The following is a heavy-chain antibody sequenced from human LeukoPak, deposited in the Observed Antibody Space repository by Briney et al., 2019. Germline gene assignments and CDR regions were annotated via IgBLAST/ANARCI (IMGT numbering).Heavy chain of an antibody. V-gene: IGHV5-51*01. CDR1: GYSFTSYW. CDR3: ARVPYYYDSSGYENWFDP. Sequence: GESLKISCKGSGYSFTSYWIGWVRQMPGKGLEWMGIIYPGDSDTRYSPSFQGQVTISADKSISTAYLQWSSLKASDTAMYYCARVPYYYDSSGYENWFDPWGQGTLVTVSS. D-gene: IGHD3-22*01. J-gene: IGHJ5*02. CDR2: IYPGDSDT.